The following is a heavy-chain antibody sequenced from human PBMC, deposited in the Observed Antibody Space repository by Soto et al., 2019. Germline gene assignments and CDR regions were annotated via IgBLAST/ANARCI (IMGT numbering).Heavy chain of an antibody. V-gene: IGHV3-23*01. Sequence: GGSLRLSCAASGFTFSSYAMSWVRQAPGKGLEWVSAISGSGGSTYYADSVKGRFTISRDNSKNTLYLQMNSLRAEDTAVYYSAKDWVGARYYSGMDVWGHGTTVPVSX. D-gene: IGHD1-26*01. CDR2: ISGSGGST. J-gene: IGHJ6*02. CDR1: GFTFSSYA. CDR3: AKDWVGARYYSGMDV.